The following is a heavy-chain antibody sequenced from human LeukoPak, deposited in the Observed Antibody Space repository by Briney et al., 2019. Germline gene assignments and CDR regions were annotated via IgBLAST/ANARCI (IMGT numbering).Heavy chain of an antibody. CDR3: ARHGLQWLRLPFDY. V-gene: IGHV4-39*01. D-gene: IGHD6-19*01. CDR1: GGSISSRSYF. J-gene: IGHJ4*02. Sequence: PSETLSLTPTVSGGSISSRSYFWGWIRHPPGKGLEWLGRIYYSGSTYHTPSVRGRFSISVDTYQKQFYLKVSSVTAADTAVYYCARHGLQWLRLPFDYWGQGTLVTVSS. CDR2: IYYSGST.